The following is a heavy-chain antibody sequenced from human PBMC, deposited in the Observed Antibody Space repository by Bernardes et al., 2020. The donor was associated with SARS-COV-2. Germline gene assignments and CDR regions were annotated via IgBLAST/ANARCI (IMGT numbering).Heavy chain of an antibody. CDR3: ARGADIVVVETATVSDTQFDD. CDR2: IIPIFGIA. D-gene: IGHD2-15*01. Sequence: SVKVSCKASGGTFSSYAISWVRQAPGQGLEWMGGIIPIFGIANYAQKFQGRVTITADESTSTAYMELSSLRSEDTAVYYCARGADIVVVETATVSDTQFDDWGQGTLVTVSS. J-gene: IGHJ4*02. V-gene: IGHV1-69*13. CDR1: GGTFSSYA.